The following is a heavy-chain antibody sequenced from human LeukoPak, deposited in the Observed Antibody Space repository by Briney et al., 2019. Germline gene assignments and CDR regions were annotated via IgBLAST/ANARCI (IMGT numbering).Heavy chain of an antibody. D-gene: IGHD3-22*01. Sequence: PSETLSLTCAVYGGSFSGYYWSWIRQPPGKGLEWIGEINHSGSTNYNPSLKSRVTISVDTSKNQFSLKLSSVTAADTAVYYCARGIGSGYYPSWFDPWGQGTLVTVSS. CDR2: INHSGST. V-gene: IGHV4-34*01. CDR1: GGSFSGYY. CDR3: ARGIGSGYYPSWFDP. J-gene: IGHJ5*02.